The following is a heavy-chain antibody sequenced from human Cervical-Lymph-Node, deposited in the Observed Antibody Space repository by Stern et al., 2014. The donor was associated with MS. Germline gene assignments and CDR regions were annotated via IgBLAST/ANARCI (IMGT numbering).Heavy chain of an antibody. D-gene: IGHD6-19*01. CDR3: ARSSADIPVADFHYFDC. Sequence: EVQLVESGGGLVKPGGSLRLSCAASGFTFSTYDMNWVRRAPGKGLEWVSSISRSSTYKHYADSVKGRFTISRDNAENSLSLQMDSLRAEDTAVYYCARSSADIPVADFHYFDCWGQGILVTVFS. V-gene: IGHV3-21*02. J-gene: IGHJ4*02. CDR1: GFTFSTYD. CDR2: ISRSSTYK.